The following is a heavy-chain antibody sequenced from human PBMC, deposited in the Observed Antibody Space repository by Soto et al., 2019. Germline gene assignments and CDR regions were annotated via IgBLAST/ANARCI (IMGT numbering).Heavy chain of an antibody. J-gene: IGHJ4*02. V-gene: IGHV3-74*01. CDR1: GFTFSNYW. D-gene: IGHD2-15*01. CDR2: IDTDGSTT. CDR3: ACSRRPARLGPKGAIDY. Sequence: VHLVESGGAVVQPGGSRRLSCATSGFTFSNYWMHWVRQVPGRGLVWVSRIDTDGSTTSYADFAKGRFTISRDNAKSTLSLQMNSLRAEDTAIYYCACSRRPARLGPKGAIDYWGQGTLVTVSS.